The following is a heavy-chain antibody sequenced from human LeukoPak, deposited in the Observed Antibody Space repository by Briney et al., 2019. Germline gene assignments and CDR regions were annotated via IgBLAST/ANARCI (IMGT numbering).Heavy chain of an antibody. CDR1: GFTLSSYA. CDR3: AKGNSGSYLMHFDY. CDR2: FSASGGST. D-gene: IGHD1-26*01. Sequence: GGSLRLSCAASGFTLSSYAMSWVRQAPGKGLEWVSGFSASGGSTYYADSVKGRFTISRDNTKNTLYLQMNSLRAEDTAVYYCAKGNSGSYLMHFDYWGQGTLVTVSS. V-gene: IGHV3-23*01. J-gene: IGHJ4*02.